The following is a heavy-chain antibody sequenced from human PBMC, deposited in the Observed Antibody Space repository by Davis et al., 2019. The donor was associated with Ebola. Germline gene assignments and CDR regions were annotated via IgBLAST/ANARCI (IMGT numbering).Heavy chain of an antibody. CDR3: ARLELWWAEGDWFDP. CDR1: GGSISSSY. V-gene: IGHV4-59*08. J-gene: IGHJ5*02. CDR2: IYYSESS. Sequence: MPSETLSLTCAVSGGSISSSYWSWIRQPPGKGLEWIGYIYYSESSNYNPSLKSRVTISVDTSKNQFSLKLSSVTAADTAVYYCARLELWWAEGDWFDPWGQGTLVTVSS. D-gene: IGHD2-21*01.